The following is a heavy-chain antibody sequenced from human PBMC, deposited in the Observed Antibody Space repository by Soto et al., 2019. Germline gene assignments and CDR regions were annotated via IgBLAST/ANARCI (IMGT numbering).Heavy chain of an antibody. CDR2: ISGSGGST. J-gene: IGHJ1*01. V-gene: IGHV3-23*01. CDR1: GFTFSNYA. Sequence: GGSLRLSCAASGFTFSNYAMSWVRQAPGKGLEWVSDISGSGGSTYYADSVKGRFTISRDNSKNTVHLQMNGLRAEDTVIYYCAKEGTGAFWKTFQHWGQGTLVTVSS. CDR3: AKEGTGAFWKTFQH. D-gene: IGHD3-3*01.